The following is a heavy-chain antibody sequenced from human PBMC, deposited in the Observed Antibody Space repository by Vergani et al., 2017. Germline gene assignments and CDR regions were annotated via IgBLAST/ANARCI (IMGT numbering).Heavy chain of an antibody. CDR1: GFTFSSYW. J-gene: IGHJ4*02. CDR2: INSDGSST. CDR3: ARGAVLRYFDWSYIWSGNYFDY. Sequence: EVQLVESGGGLVQPGGSLRLSCAASGFTFSSYWMHWVRQAPGKGLVWVSRINSDGSSTSYADSVKGRFTISRDNAKNTLYLQMNSLRAEDTAVYYCARGAVLRYFDWSYIWSGNYFDYWGQGTLVTVSS. V-gene: IGHV3-74*01. D-gene: IGHD3-9*01.